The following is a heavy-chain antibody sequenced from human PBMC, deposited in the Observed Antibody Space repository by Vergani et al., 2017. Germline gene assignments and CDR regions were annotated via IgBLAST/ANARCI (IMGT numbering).Heavy chain of an antibody. Sequence: QVQLVQSADEVKKPGSSVKVSCKASGGTFSSYAISWVRQAPGQGLEWMGGIIPIFGTANSAQKFQGRVTITADESTSTAYMELSRLRSEDTAVYYCAGVDFDWSIPPPWGQGSLVTVSS. CDR1: GGTFSSYA. V-gene: IGHV1-69*12. CDR2: IIPIFGTA. CDR3: AGVDFDWSIPPP. D-gene: IGHD3-9*01. J-gene: IGHJ5*02.